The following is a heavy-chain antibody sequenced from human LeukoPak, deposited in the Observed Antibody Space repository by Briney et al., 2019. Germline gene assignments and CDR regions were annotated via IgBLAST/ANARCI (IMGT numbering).Heavy chain of an antibody. J-gene: IGHJ6*03. CDR2: IYTSGST. CDR3: ARGTKQLLNYYYYYMDV. V-gene: IGHV4-4*07. CDR1: GGSISSYY. D-gene: IGHD6-13*01. Sequence: PSETLSLTCTVSGGSISSYYWSWIRQPAGKGLEWIGRIYTSGSTNYNPSLKSRVTMSVDTSKNQLSLKLSSVTAADTAVYYCARGTKQLLNYYYYYMDVWGKGTTVTVSS.